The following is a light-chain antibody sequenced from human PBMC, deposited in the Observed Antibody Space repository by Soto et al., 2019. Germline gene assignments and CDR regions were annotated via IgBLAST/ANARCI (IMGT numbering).Light chain of an antibody. CDR1: TSNLGAGYD. CDR2: GNR. Sequence: QSVLTQPPSVSGAPGQRVTLSCTGTTSNLGAGYDVHWYQQLPGAAPKLVIFGNRNRPSGVPDRISGSKSGTSASLAISGLQSDDEADYYCAAWDDSLNGRVFGTGTKLTVL. J-gene: IGLJ1*01. V-gene: IGLV1-40*01. CDR3: AAWDDSLNGRV.